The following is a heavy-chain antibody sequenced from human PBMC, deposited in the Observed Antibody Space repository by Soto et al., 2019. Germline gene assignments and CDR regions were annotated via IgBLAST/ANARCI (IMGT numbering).Heavy chain of an antibody. CDR1: GYSFTSYW. J-gene: IGHJ6*03. Sequence: PGESLKLSCKGSGYSFTSYWIGWVRQMPGKGLEWMGIIYPGDSDTRYSPSFQGQVTISADKSISTAYLQWSSLKASDTAMYYCARRRSSSSDYYYYYMDVWGKGTTVTVSS. CDR2: IYPGDSDT. D-gene: IGHD6-6*01. CDR3: ARRRSSSSDYYYYYMDV. V-gene: IGHV5-51*01.